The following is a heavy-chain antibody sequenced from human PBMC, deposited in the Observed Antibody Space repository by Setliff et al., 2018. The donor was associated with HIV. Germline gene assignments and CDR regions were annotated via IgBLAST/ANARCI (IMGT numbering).Heavy chain of an antibody. CDR2: IHSSGST. D-gene: IGHD2-21*02. J-gene: IGHJ4*02. CDR1: GGSVNDFY. Sequence: KTSETLSLTCTVSGGSVNDFYCNWIRQPPGKGPEWIGYIHSSGSTIYNPSLKSRITISLDTSKEQFSLELSSATAADTAVYYCATLDHSGGNFLAYWGQGSLVTVS. V-gene: IGHV4-4*09. CDR3: ATLDHSGGNFLAY.